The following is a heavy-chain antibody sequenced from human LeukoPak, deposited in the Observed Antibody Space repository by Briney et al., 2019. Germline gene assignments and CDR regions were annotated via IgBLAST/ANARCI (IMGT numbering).Heavy chain of an antibody. CDR3: ARHLECRESEAAGISCSLDP. V-gene: IGHV4-39*01. Sequence: KPSETLSLTCNVFGGSINDPNYYWGWIRQSPGRTLEWIGSLFYDGTTNYNPSLKSRVTISVDTSKNQFSLKLSSVTAADTAVYYCARHLECRESEAAGISCSLDPWGQGTLVTVSS. J-gene: IGHJ5*02. CDR2: LFYDGTT. D-gene: IGHD6-13*01. CDR1: GGSINDPNYY.